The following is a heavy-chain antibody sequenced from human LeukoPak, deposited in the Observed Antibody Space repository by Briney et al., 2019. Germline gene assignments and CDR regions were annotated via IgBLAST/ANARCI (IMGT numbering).Heavy chain of an antibody. J-gene: IGHJ4*02. Sequence: ASVKVACKASGGTFSSYAISWVRQAPGQGLEWMGRIIPIFGIANYAQKFQGRVTITADKSTSTAYMELSSLRSEDTAVYYCARDGRVVPAAPYSGYLDYWGQGTLVTVSS. D-gene: IGHD2-2*01. CDR1: GGTFSSYA. CDR3: ARDGRVVPAAPYSGYLDY. V-gene: IGHV1-69*04. CDR2: IIPIFGIA.